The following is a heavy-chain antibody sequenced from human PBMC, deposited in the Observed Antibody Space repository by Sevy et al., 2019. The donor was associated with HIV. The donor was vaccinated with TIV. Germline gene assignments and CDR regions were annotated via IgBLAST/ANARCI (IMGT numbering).Heavy chain of an antibody. CDR2: IRSKTYGGAT. Sequence: GGSLRLSCTASGFTFVEYALSWFRQAPGKGLEWVGFIRSKTYGGATEFAASVNGRFTISRDDSKSIAYLQMNSLKTEDTALYYGGRGQYYDSSGYTDFWGQGTLVTVSS. CDR3: GRGQYYDSSGYTDF. CDR1: GFTFVEYA. D-gene: IGHD3-22*01. J-gene: IGHJ4*02. V-gene: IGHV3-49*03.